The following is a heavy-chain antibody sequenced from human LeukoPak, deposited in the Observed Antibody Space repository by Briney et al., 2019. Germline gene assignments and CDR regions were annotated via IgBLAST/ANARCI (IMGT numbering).Heavy chain of an antibody. CDR3: ASLNYYDSSGYPDGGYYFDY. CDR1: GFTFSSYA. V-gene: IGHV3-23*01. D-gene: IGHD3-22*01. CDR2: ISGSGGST. J-gene: IGHJ4*02. Sequence: PGGSLRLSCAASGFTFSSYAMSWVRQAPGKGLEWVSAISGSGGSTYYADSVKGRFTISRDNSKNTLYLQMNSLRAEDTAVYYCASLNYYDSSGYPDGGYYFDYWGQGTLVTVSS.